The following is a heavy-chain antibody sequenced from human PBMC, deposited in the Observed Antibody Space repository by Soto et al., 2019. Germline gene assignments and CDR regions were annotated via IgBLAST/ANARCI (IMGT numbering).Heavy chain of an antibody. J-gene: IGHJ4*02. CDR2: ISANNGNT. CDR3: ARDGYFDH. V-gene: IGHV1-18*01. CDR1: GYTFTSSG. Sequence: QVQLVQSGAEVKKPGDSVRVSCKASGYTFTSSGIGWVRQAPGQGLEWMGWISANNGNTKYAQKVQGRVTMTTDASTSTAYMELRSLRSDDAAVYYCARDGYFDHWGQGTLVTVSS.